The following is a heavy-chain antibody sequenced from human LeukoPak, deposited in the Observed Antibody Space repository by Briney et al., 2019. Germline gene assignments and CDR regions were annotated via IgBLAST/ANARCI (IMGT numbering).Heavy chain of an antibody. CDR1: GGSFSGYY. D-gene: IGHD1-1*01. CDR2: INHSGST. Sequence: SETLSLTCAVYGGSFSGYYWSWIRQPPGKGLEWIGEINHSGSTNYNPPLKSRVTISVDTSKNQFSLKLSSVTAADTAVYYCARGQRYTKFDCWGQGTLVTVSS. J-gene: IGHJ4*02. CDR3: ARGQRYTKFDC. V-gene: IGHV4-34*01.